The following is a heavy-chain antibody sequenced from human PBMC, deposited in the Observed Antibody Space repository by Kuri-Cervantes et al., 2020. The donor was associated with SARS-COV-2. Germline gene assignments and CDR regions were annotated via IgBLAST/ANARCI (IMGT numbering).Heavy chain of an antibody. Sequence: ASVKVSCKASGYTFTSYGISWVRQAPGQGLEWMGWISAYNGNTNYAQKLQGRVTMTTDTSTSTAYMELRSLGSDDTAVYYCARGAARDYYDSSGYLLPDDAFDIWGQGTMVTVSS. CDR2: ISAYNGNT. CDR1: GYTFTSYG. D-gene: IGHD3-22*01. J-gene: IGHJ3*02. V-gene: IGHV1-18*01. CDR3: ARGAARDYYDSSGYLLPDDAFDI.